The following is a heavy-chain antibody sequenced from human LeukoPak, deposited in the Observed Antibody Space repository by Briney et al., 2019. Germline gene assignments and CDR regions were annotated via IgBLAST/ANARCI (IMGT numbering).Heavy chain of an antibody. V-gene: IGHV3-23*01. J-gene: IGHJ6*02. CDR2: ISGSGGST. D-gene: IGHD1-26*01. CDR1: GFTFSSYA. Sequence: GGSLRLSCAASGFTFSSYAMSWVRQAPGKGLEWVSAISGSGGSTYYADSVKGRFTISRDNSKNSLYLQMNSLRTEDTALYYCAKDGGSYWGHYYYYGMDVWGQGTTVTVSS. CDR3: AKDGGSYWGHYYYYGMDV.